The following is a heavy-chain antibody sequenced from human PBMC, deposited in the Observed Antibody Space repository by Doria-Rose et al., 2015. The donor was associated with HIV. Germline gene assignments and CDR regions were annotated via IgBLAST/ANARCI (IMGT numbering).Heavy chain of an antibody. V-gene: IGHV1-2*02. CDR2: INPNSGAT. D-gene: IGHD2-15*01. CDR3: TRARAVASFDY. J-gene: IGHJ4*02. Sequence: QAPGQGPEWMGWINPNSGATKYAQKFQGRVTMTRDTSTSTAYMELSGLTSDDTAVYFCTRARAVASFDYWGQGALVTVSS.